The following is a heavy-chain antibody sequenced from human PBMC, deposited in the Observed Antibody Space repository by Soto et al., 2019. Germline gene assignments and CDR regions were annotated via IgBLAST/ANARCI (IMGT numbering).Heavy chain of an antibody. D-gene: IGHD1-26*01. J-gene: IGHJ4*01. CDR2: TYYRSKWYH. CDR3: ARGEQYSGRIFDY. V-gene: IGHV6-1*01. Sequence: SQTLSLPCGISGDSVSSNSAACNWLRQSPSRGLEWPGRTYYRSKWYHGYAVSVESRITINPDTSKNHFSLQLNFVTPEDTAVYFCARGEQYSGRIFDYWGHRPLVTVSS. CDR1: GDSVSSNSAA.